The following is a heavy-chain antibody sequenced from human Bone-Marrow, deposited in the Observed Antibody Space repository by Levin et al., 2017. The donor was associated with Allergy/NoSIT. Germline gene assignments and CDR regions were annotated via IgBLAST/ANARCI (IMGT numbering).Heavy chain of an antibody. D-gene: IGHD1/OR15-1a*01. Sequence: GESLKISCTASGFDFHIYIMNWVRQAPGKGLEWLSSITTASNYIYYTDSVKGRFTISRDNGKKSLYLQMNSLRAEDTAVYYCARSHPLTGTTHFSYQDGMDVWGQGTTVTVSS. V-gene: IGHV3-21*01. CDR2: ITTASNYI. J-gene: IGHJ6*02. CDR3: ARSHPLTGTTHFSYQDGMDV. CDR1: GFDFHIYI.